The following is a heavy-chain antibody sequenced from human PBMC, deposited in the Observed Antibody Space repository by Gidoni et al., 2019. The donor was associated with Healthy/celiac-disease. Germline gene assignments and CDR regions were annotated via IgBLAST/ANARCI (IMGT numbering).Heavy chain of an antibody. Sequence: QVQLVQSGAEVKKPGSPVKVSCKASGGTFSSYAISWVRQAPGQGLEWMGGIIPIFGTANYAQKFQGRVTITADKSTSTAYMELSSLRSEDTAVYYCAREHVPRYCSSTSCHAPFDYWGQGTLVTVSS. V-gene: IGHV1-69*06. CDR2: IIPIFGTA. CDR3: AREHVPRYCSSTSCHAPFDY. CDR1: GGTFSSYA. D-gene: IGHD2-2*01. J-gene: IGHJ4*02.